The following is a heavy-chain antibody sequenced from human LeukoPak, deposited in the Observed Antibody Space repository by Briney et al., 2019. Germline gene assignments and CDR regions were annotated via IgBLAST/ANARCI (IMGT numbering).Heavy chain of an antibody. D-gene: IGHD1-26*01. Sequence: GGSLRLSCVASGFVFSNAWMNWVRQAPGKGLEWVGHIRSKTDGETTDYGAPVTGRFTISRDNARKTLYLQMYSLKIEDTGIYYCTTDPPGAWGRWERLRDYWGQGTLVTVSS. V-gene: IGHV3-15*07. CDR2: IRSKTDGETT. CDR3: TTDPPGAWGRWERLRDY. CDR1: GFVFSNAW. J-gene: IGHJ4*02.